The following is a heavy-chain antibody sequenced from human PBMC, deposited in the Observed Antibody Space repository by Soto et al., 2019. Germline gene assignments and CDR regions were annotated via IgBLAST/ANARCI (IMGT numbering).Heavy chain of an antibody. D-gene: IGHD3-22*01. CDR3: AKVQGFHYVSSGYYNPLDY. CDR2: ISGSGGST. Sequence: GGSLRLSCAASGFTFSSYAMSWVRQAPGKGLEWVSAISGSGGSTYYADSVKGRFTISRDNSKTTLYLQMNSLRAGDTAVYYCAKVQGFHYVSSGYYNPLDYWGQGTLVTVSS. V-gene: IGHV3-23*01. CDR1: GFTFSSYA. J-gene: IGHJ4*02.